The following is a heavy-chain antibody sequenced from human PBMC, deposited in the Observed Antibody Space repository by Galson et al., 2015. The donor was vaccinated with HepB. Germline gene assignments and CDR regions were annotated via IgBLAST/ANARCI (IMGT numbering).Heavy chain of an antibody. CDR3: AGGHSGYYFDY. D-gene: IGHD5-12*01. J-gene: IGHJ4*02. V-gene: IGHV4-34*01. CDR1: GGSFSGYY. Sequence: LSLTCAVYGGSFSGYYWSWIRQPPGKGLEWIGEINHSGSTNYNPSLKSRVTISVDTSKNQFSLKLSSVTAADTAVYYCAGGHSGYYFDYWGQGTLVTVSS. CDR2: INHSGST.